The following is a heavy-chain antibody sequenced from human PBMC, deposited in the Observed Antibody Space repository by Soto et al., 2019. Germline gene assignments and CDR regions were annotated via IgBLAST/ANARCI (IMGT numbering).Heavy chain of an antibody. J-gene: IGHJ4*02. D-gene: IGHD3-22*01. V-gene: IGHV1-8*01. Sequence: QVQLVQSGAEVKKPGASVKVSCKASGYTFTNYNINWVRQAPGQGLEWMGWMIPNSGNTGFAQKFQGRVTMTRNTSISTAYMELSSLRSEDTAVYYCATLHRDSCGRPLEYWGQGTLVTVSS. CDR2: MIPNSGNT. CDR3: ATLHRDSCGRPLEY. CDR1: GYTFTNYN.